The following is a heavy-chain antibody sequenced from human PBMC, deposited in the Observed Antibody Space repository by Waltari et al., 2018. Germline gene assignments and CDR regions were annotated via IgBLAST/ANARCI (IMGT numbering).Heavy chain of an antibody. CDR3: SFSSRWVSASSPSSSVYV. J-gene: IGHJ6*04. Sequence: QVQLQEAGPGLVKPSQTLSLTCTVSGGSISSGSYYWSWIRQPAGKVLEWIGRIYTSGSTRSRPSLPPLFPFSFPASRPPFSLPLPSLPAAPPPRSSFSFSSRWVSASSPSSSVYVWGKGTTVTVSS. CDR2: IYTSGST. D-gene: IGHD6-6*01. CDR1: GGSISSGSYY. V-gene: IGHV4-61*02.